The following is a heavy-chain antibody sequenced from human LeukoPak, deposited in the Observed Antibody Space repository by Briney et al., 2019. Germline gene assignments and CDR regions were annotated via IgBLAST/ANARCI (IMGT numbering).Heavy chain of an antibody. D-gene: IGHD1-26*01. CDR2: ISGSGGST. J-gene: IGHJ4*02. CDR3: ANSYSLPPSSYFDY. CDR1: GFTFSSDA. V-gene: IGHV3-23*01. Sequence: GGSLRLSCAVSGFTFSSDAMSWVRQAPGPGLEWVSAISGSGGSTYYADSVKGRFTISRDNSKNTLYLQMNSLRAEDTAVYYCANSYSLPPSSYFDYWGQGTLVTVSS.